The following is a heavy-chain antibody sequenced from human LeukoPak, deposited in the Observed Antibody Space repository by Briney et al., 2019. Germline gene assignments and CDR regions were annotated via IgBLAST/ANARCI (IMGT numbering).Heavy chain of an antibody. D-gene: IGHD6-19*01. Sequence: GGSLRLSCAASGFTFSTFAMIWVRQPPGKGLEWVSSIFPSGGEIHYADSVRGRFTISRDNSKSTLSLQMNSLRAEDTAVYYCAKEGYSSGIFDYWGQGTLVTVSS. CDR3: AKEGYSSGIFDY. CDR1: GFTFSTFA. CDR2: IFPSGGEI. J-gene: IGHJ4*02. V-gene: IGHV3-23*01.